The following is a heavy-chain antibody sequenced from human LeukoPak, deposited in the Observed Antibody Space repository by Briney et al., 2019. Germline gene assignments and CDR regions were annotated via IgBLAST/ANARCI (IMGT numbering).Heavy chain of an antibody. CDR2: ISWDSGSI. V-gene: IGHV3-9*03. CDR1: GFTFDDYA. J-gene: IGHJ4*02. D-gene: IGHD1-26*01. CDR3: AKESDKWELLRGAFDY. Sequence: PGRSLRLSCAASGFTFDDYAMHWVRQAPGKGLEWVSGISWDSGSIGYADSVKGRFTISRDNAKNSLYLRMNSLRAEDMALYYCAKESDKWELLRGAFDYWGQGTLVTVSS.